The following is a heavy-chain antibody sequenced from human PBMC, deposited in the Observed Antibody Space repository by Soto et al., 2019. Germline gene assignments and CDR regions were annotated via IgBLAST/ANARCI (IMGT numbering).Heavy chain of an antibody. Sequence: DSVKGRFTLSRDDSKNTLYLQMNSLRAEDTAVYYCGKASSHYGSGSYYTYDYWGQGTLVTVSS. V-gene: IGHV3-30*02. CDR3: GKASSHYGSGSYYTYDY. D-gene: IGHD3-10*01. J-gene: IGHJ4*02.